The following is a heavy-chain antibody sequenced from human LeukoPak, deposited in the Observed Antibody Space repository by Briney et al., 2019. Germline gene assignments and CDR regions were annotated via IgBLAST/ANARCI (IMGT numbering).Heavy chain of an antibody. Sequence: SVTLSLTCTASGGAISSYYWSCILQPPGEGLVGCGDFYYSGSTNYNPSLKSRVTISVDTSKTQFSLKLSSVTAADTAVYYCARGYYGMDVWGQGTTVTVSS. CDR2: FYYSGST. V-gene: IGHV4-59*07. J-gene: IGHJ6*02. CDR3: ARGYYGMDV. CDR1: GGAISSYY.